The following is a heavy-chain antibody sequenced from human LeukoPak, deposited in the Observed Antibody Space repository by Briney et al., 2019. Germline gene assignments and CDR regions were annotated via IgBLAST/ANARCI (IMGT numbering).Heavy chain of an antibody. J-gene: IGHJ3*02. D-gene: IGHD3-3*01. CDR2: ISASGDNT. Sequence: PGGSLRLSCDASGFTVNSYAMNWVRQAPGKGLEWVSVISASGDNTYYADSVKGRFTISRDNSKNTLYLQMNSLRAEDTAVYYCAKAADFGVVPDDAFDIWGQGTMVTVSS. V-gene: IGHV3-23*01. CDR1: GFTVNSYA. CDR3: AKAADFGVVPDDAFDI.